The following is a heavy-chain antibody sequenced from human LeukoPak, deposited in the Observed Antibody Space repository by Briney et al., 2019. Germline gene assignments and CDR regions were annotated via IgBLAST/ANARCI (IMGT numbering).Heavy chain of an antibody. Sequence: GGSLGLSCAASGFTFSNAWMSWVRQAPGKGLEWVGRIKSKTDGGTTDYAAPVKGRFTISRDDSKNTLYLQMNSLKTEDTAVYYCTTAPGRYCSGGSCYDGYYYYGMDVWGKGTTVSVSS. V-gene: IGHV3-15*01. D-gene: IGHD2-15*01. J-gene: IGHJ6*04. CDR1: GFTFSNAW. CDR3: TTAPGRYCSGGSCYDGYYYYGMDV. CDR2: IKSKTDGGTT.